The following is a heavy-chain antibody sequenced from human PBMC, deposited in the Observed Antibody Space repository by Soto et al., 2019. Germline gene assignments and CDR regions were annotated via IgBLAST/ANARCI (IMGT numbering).Heavy chain of an antibody. J-gene: IGHJ3*02. CDR1: GFTFSSYI. V-gene: IGHV3-21*01. CDR2: ITSRNNYI. CDR3: ARVPGYSSGDDAFDI. Sequence: GGSLRLSCAASGFTFSSYIMNWVRQAPGKGLEWVSSITSRNNYIYYADSVKGRFTISRDNAKNSLYLQMNSLRAEDTAVYYCARVPGYSSGDDAFDIWGKGTMVPVSS. D-gene: IGHD6-19*01.